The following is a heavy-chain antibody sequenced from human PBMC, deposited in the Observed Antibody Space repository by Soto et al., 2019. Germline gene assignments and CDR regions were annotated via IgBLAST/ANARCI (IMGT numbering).Heavy chain of an antibody. V-gene: IGHV1-69*08. CDR3: AREDPYYYGMDV. J-gene: IGHJ6*02. CDR2: IIPILGIA. CDR1: GCTFSSFT. Sequence: QVQLVQSGAEVKKPGSSVKVSCKASGCTFSSFTISWVRQAPGQGLEWMGRIIPILGIANYAQKFQGRVPITADKSTSTAYMELSSLRSEDTAVYYCAREDPYYYGMDVWGQGTTVTVSS.